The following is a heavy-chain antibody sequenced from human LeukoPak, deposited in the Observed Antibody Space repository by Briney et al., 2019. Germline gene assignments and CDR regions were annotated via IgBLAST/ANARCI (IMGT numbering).Heavy chain of an antibody. CDR1: GFTFNHYV. J-gene: IGHJ4*02. V-gene: IGHV3-23*01. CDR3: ATTRVCGGVLLRPSCLYFED. D-gene: IGHD3-10*01. CDR2: IDYSGGAT. Sequence: GGSLRLSCAASGFTFNHYVISWVRQAPGKGLEWVSGIDYSGGATNYADSVQGRFTVSRDNSKNTLYLQMNNLGAEDTAVYYCATTRVCGGVLLRPSCLYFEDWGQGALVTVSS.